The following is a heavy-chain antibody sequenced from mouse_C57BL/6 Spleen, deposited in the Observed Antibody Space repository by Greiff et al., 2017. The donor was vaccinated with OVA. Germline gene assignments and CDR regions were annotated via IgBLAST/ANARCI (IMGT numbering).Heavy chain of an antibody. Sequence: EVQGVESGEGLVKPGGSLKLSCAASGFTFSSYAMSWVRQTPEKRLEWVAYISSGGDYIYYADTVKGRFTISRDNARNTLYLQMSSLKSEDTAMYYCTRDERQLRLQAWFAYWGQGTLVTVSA. CDR2: ISSGGDYI. V-gene: IGHV5-9-1*02. CDR3: TRDERQLRLQAWFAY. J-gene: IGHJ3*01. D-gene: IGHD3-2*02. CDR1: GFTFSSYA.